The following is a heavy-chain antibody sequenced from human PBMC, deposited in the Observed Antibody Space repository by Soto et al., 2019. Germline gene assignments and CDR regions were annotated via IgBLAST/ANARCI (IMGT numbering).Heavy chain of an antibody. D-gene: IGHD3-22*01. CDR2: LSGSGAST. V-gene: IGHV3-23*01. J-gene: IGHJ4*02. CDR3: VKDHHDDSSAYYGPRFDH. CDR1: GITFSSHA. Sequence: EVQLLQSGGGVVQPGGSLRLSCAASGITFSSHAMNWVRQAPGGGLEWVSSLSGSGASTYYADSVKGRFTISRDNSRNTLYLQMHGLRSGDTAIYYCVKDHHDDSSAYYGPRFDHWGQGDLVLVSS.